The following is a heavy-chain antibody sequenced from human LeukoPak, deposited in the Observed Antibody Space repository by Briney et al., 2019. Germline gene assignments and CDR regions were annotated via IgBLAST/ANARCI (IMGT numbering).Heavy chain of an antibody. CDR2: IYYGGST. J-gene: IGHJ4*02. V-gene: IGHV4-30-4*01. CDR3: ARDRRYCSGGSCSVQNPFDY. Sequence: SETLSLTCTVSGGSISSGDYYWSWIRQPPGKGLEWIGYIYYGGSTYYNPSLKSRVTISVDTSKNQFSLKLSSVTAADTAVYYCARDRRYCSGGSCSVQNPFDYWGQGTLVTVSS. D-gene: IGHD2-15*01. CDR1: GGSISSGDYY.